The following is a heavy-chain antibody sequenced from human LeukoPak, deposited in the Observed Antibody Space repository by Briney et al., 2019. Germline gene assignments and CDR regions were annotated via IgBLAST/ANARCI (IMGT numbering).Heavy chain of an antibody. CDR1: GYSFTSYW. D-gene: IGHD5-18*01. Sequence: GESLKISCKGSGYSFTSYWIGWVRQMPGKGLEWMGRIDPSDSYTNYSPSFQGHVTISADKSISTAYLQWSSLKASDTAMYYCARDGTAMALSYYYYGMDVWGQGTTVTVSS. CDR3: ARDGTAMALSYYYYGMDV. CDR2: IDPSDSYT. J-gene: IGHJ6*02. V-gene: IGHV5-10-1*01.